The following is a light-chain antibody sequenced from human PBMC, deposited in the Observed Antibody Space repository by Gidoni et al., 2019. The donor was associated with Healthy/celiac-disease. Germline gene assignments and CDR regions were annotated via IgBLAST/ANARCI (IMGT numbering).Light chain of an antibody. CDR3: QQYDNPLYT. CDR2: DAS. V-gene: IGKV1-33*01. J-gene: IGKJ2*01. CDR1: QDISNY. Sequence: DIQMTHSPSSLSASVWDRVTITCQASQDISNYLNWYQQKPGKAPQLLIYDASNLGTGDPSRFSGSGSGTDFTFTISSLQAEEIGTYYCQQYDNPLYTFGQGTKLEIK.